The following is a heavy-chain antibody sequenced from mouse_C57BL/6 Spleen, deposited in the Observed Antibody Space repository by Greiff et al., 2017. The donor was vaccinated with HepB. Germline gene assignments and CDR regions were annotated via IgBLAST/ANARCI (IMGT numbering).Heavy chain of an antibody. V-gene: IGHV1-81*01. D-gene: IGHD2-1*01. Sequence: VKLMESGAELARPGASVKLSCKASGYTFTSYGISWVKQRTGQGLEWIGEIYPRSGNTYYNEKFKGKATLTADKSSSTAYMELRSLTSEDSAVYFCARSHYGNLDYWGQGTTLTVSS. CDR2: IYPRSGNT. J-gene: IGHJ2*01. CDR3: ARSHYGNLDY. CDR1: GYTFTSYG.